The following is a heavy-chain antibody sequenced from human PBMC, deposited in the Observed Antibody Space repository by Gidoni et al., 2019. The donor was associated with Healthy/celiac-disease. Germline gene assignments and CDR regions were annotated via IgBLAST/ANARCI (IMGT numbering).Heavy chain of an antibody. CDR3: AKAHYDFWSGSDY. D-gene: IGHD3-3*01. V-gene: IGHV3-23*01. CDR1: GFTFSSYA. J-gene: IGHJ4*02. Sequence: EVQLLESGGGLVQPGGSLRLSCAAYGFTFSSYAMRWVRQAPGKGLEWVSAISGSGGSTYYADSVKGRFTISRDNSKNTLYLQMNSLRAEDTAVYYCAKAHYDFWSGSDYWGQGTLVTVSS. CDR2: ISGSGGST.